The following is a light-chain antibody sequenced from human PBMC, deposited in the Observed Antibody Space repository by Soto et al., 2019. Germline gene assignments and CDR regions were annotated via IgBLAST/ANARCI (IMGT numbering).Light chain of an antibody. CDR1: SGHSSYI. Sequence: QLVLTQSSSASASLGSSVKLTCTLSSGHSSYIIAWHQQQPGKAPRYLMKLEGSGSYNKGSGVPDRFSGSSSGADRYLTISNLQFEDEADYYSETWDSNILVFGGGTKLTVL. CDR3: ETWDSNILV. CDR2: LEGSGSY. V-gene: IGLV4-60*02. J-gene: IGLJ2*01.